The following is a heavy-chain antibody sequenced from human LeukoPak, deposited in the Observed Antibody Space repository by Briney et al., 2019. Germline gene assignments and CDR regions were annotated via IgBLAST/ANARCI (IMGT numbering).Heavy chain of an antibody. CDR2: IWYDGSNK. CDR3: ARDQPNGPYYYYDMDV. CDR1: GFTFSSYG. V-gene: IGHV3-33*01. D-gene: IGHD1-14*01. J-gene: IGHJ6*02. Sequence: GGSLRLSCAASGFTFSSYGMHWVRQAPGKGLEWVAVIWYDGSNKYYADSVKGRFTISRDNSKNTLYLQMNSLRAEDTAVYYCARDQPNGPYYYYDMDVWGQGTTVTVSS.